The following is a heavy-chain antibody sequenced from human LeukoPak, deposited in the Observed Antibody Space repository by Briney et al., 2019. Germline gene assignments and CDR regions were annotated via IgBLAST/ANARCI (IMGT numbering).Heavy chain of an antibody. CDR3: AKPLDVTTPMDGFDY. V-gene: IGHV3-30*18. D-gene: IGHD5-18*01. J-gene: IGHJ4*02. Sequence: PGGSLRLSCAASGFTFSSYWMHWVRQAPGKGLEWVALISFDGRNKYYADSVKGRFTISRDNSKITLYLQMNSLRTEDTAAYYCAKPLDVTTPMDGFDYWGQGTLVTVSS. CDR2: ISFDGRNK. CDR1: GFTFSSYW.